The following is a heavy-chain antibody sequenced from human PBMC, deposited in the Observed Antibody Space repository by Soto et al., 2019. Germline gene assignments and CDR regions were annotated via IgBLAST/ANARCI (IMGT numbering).Heavy chain of an antibody. CDR3: ARGGVGSFDY. D-gene: IGHD2-15*01. J-gene: IGHJ4*02. V-gene: IGHV3-74*01. Sequence: GGSLRLSCAASGFTFSYYWMHWVRQAPGKGLVWVSRIHSDGSATSYADSVKGRFTISRDNTKNMVYLQMNSLRAEDTAMYYCARGGVGSFDYWGRGTLVTVSS. CDR1: GFTFSYYW. CDR2: IHSDGSAT.